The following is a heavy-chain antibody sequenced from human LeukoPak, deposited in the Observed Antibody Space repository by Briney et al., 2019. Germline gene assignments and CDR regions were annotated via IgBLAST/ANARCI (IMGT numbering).Heavy chain of an antibody. V-gene: IGHV3-74*01. CDR3: VSFYETY. CDR2: INSDGSWT. J-gene: IGHJ4*02. CDR1: GNSW. Sequence: GGSLRLSCAASGNSWMHWVRQAPGKGLVWVSHINSDGSWTSFADSVKGRFTISKDNAKNTVYLQMNNLRAEDTAVYYCVSFYETYWGRGTLVTVSS. D-gene: IGHD2-2*01.